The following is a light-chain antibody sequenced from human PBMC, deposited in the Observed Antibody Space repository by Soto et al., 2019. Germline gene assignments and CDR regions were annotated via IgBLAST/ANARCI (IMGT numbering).Light chain of an antibody. V-gene: IGKV3-11*01. CDR2: GAS. Sequence: EVVLTQSPATLSLSPGERATLSCRASQNVRTFLDWYQQKPGQAPRLLIYGASNRATGIPARFSGSGSGTDFTRTISSLETEDFAVYYGQQHSHWPPWTFGQGTRVEIQ. CDR1: QNVRTF. J-gene: IGKJ1*01. CDR3: QQHSHWPPWT.